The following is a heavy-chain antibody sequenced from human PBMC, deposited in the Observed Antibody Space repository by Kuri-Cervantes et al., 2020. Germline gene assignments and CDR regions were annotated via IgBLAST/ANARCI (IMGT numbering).Heavy chain of an antibody. J-gene: IGHJ4*02. CDR2: ISPNSGGT. CDR3: ARILSDY. CDR1: GYSFTDYY. D-gene: IGHD2-15*01. Sequence: ASVKVSCKASGYSFTDYYIHWVRQAPGQGLEWMGWISPNSGGTNYAQKLQGRVTMTTDTSTSTAYMELRSLRSDDTAVYYCARILSDYWGQGTLVTVSS. V-gene: IGHV1-18*04.